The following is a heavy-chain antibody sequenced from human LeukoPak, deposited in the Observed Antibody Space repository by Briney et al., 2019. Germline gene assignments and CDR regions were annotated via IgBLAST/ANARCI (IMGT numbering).Heavy chain of an antibody. D-gene: IGHD6-19*01. V-gene: IGHV3-21*01. J-gene: IGHJ6*03. CDR3: ARDRGEYSSGWYDYYYMDV. CDR1: GFTFSSYS. Sequence: PGGSLRLSCAASGFTFSSYSMNWVRQAPGKGLEWVSSISSSSSSYIYYADSVKGRFTISRDNAKNSLYLQMNSLRTEDTAVYYCARDRGEYSSGWYDYYYMDVWGKGTTVTVSS. CDR2: ISSSSSSYI.